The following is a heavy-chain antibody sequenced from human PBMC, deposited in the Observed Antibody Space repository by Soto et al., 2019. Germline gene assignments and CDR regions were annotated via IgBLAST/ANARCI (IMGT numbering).Heavy chain of an antibody. CDR1: GGTFSTYP. V-gene: IGHV1-69*01. CDR3: SRGATHGSSWYFWFDP. CDR2: IIPLFGTT. Sequence: QVQLVQSGAEVRMPGSSVKVSCKASGGTFSTYPINWVRQAPGQGLEWMGGIIPLFGTTNYAQKCKGRVTITADESTSTAYMELSSLRAEDAAVYYCSRGATHGSSWYFWFDPGGHGTLVTVSS. D-gene: IGHD6-13*01. J-gene: IGHJ5*02.